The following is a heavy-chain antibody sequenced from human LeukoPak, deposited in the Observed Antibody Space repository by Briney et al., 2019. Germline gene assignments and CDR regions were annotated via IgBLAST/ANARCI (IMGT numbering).Heavy chain of an antibody. V-gene: IGHV3-30*03. CDR2: ISYDGSNK. CDR1: GFTFSSYG. CDR3: ARDTLSAGYYYYGMDV. Sequence: PGRSLRLSCAASGFTFSSYGMHWVRQAPGKGLEWVAVISYDGSNKYYADSVKGRFTISRDNAKNSLYLQMNSLRAEDTAVYYCARDTLSAGYYYYGMDVWGQGTTVTVSS. D-gene: IGHD6-13*01. J-gene: IGHJ6*02.